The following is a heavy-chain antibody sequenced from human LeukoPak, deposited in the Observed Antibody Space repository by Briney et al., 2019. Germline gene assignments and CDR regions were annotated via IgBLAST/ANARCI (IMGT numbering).Heavy chain of an antibody. V-gene: IGHV3-7*01. D-gene: IGHD7-27*01. CDR3: VRDLGHSRHYFEY. Sequence: GGSPRLSCAASGFTFSTYFMNWVRQTPGRGLEWMACINQDGSETYYVDSVRGRFTISRDNTKNSVYLQMNSLRAEDTAVYHCVRDLGHSRHYFEYWGQGALVTVSS. J-gene: IGHJ4*02. CDR1: GFTFSTYF. CDR2: INQDGSET.